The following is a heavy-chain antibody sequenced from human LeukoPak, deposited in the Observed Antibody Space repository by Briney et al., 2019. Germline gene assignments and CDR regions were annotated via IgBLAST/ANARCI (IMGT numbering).Heavy chain of an antibody. CDR1: GYTFSAYY. Sequence: ASVKVSCKASGYTFSAYYVHWVRQAPGQGQEWMGWISPYSGGTRYAQKSQGRVTLTSDTSISTAYLELTGLRSDDTAVYYCARVEGSAATFDDWGQGTLVTVSS. V-gene: IGHV1-2*02. CDR2: ISPYSGGT. J-gene: IGHJ4*02. D-gene: IGHD3-10*01. CDR3: ARVEGSAATFDD.